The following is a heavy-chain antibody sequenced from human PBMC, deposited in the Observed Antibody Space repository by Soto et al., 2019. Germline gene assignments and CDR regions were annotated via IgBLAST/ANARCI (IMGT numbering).Heavy chain of an antibody. Sequence: GASVKVSCKASGYTFTSYGISWVRQAPGQGLEWMGWISAYNGNTNYAQKLQGRVTMTTDTSTSTAYMELRSLRSDDTAVYYRARYNWNGAYYYYGMDVWGQGTTVTVSS. J-gene: IGHJ6*02. V-gene: IGHV1-18*01. D-gene: IGHD1-20*01. CDR3: ARYNWNGAYYYYGMDV. CDR1: GYTFTSYG. CDR2: ISAYNGNT.